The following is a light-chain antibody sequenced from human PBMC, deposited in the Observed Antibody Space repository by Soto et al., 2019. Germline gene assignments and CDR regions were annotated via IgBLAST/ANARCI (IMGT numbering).Light chain of an antibody. Sequence: DIRMTQSPSSLSACVGDRVNMXCRASQSLSSGLAWYQQKTGKAPKLLIYKASSLKSVVTSRFSGSGSGKEFNLTISSLQPDDFATYDCQQYNSYRTFGQGTKVDIK. CDR1: QSLSSG. J-gene: IGKJ1*01. CDR2: KAS. V-gene: IGKV1-5*03. CDR3: QQYNSYRT.